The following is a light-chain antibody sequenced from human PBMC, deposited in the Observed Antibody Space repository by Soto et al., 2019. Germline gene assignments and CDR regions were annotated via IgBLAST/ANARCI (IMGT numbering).Light chain of an antibody. V-gene: IGKV1-8*01. CDR3: QPYYSDTCP. Sequence: AIRVTQSPSSFSASTGDRVTITCRATQGISSYLAWYQQKPGKAPNLLIYAPSTLQSGVPSSCSVSETATDYTLKSSCLQSEDFGTYYCQPYYSDTCPLGQGNKRKIK. CDR1: QGISSY. CDR2: APS. J-gene: IGKJ2*02.